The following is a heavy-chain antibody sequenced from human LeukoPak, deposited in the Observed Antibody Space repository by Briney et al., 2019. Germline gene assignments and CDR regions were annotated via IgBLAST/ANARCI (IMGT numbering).Heavy chain of an antibody. Sequence: SETLSLTCTVSGGSISSGDYYWSWIRQPPGKGLEWIGYIYYSGSTYYNPSLKSRVTISADTSKNQFSLKLSSVTAADTAVYYCAREDVVLRFLDHRAFDIWGQGTMVTVSS. CDR2: IYYSGST. CDR1: GGSISSGDYY. J-gene: IGHJ3*02. D-gene: IGHD3-3*01. V-gene: IGHV4-30-4*08. CDR3: AREDVVLRFLDHRAFDI.